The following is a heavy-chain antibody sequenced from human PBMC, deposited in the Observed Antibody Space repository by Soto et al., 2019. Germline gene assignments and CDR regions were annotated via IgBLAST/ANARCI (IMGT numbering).Heavy chain of an antibody. CDR2: IIPIFGTA. J-gene: IGHJ5*02. D-gene: IGHD2-2*01. Sequence: GLEWMGGIIPIFGTANYAQKFQGRVTITADESTSTAYMELSSLRSEDTAVYYCARAPYCRRTNCNRDWEYWSAPWGNGTLVIGSS. V-gene: IGHV1-69*01. CDR3: ARAPYCRRTNCNRDWEYWSAP.